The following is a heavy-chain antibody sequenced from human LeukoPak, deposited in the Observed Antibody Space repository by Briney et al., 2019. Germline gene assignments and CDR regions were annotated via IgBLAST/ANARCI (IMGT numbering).Heavy chain of an antibody. Sequence: PGGSLRLSCAASGFAFSSYGTHWVRAAPGKGLEWVAGISYDGRNKEYVDSVKGRFTISRDNSKNTLYLQMNSLRAEDTAVYNCAKDRGYSHGFDYWGQGTLVTVSS. CDR3: AKDRGYSHGFDY. J-gene: IGHJ4*02. V-gene: IGHV3-30*18. D-gene: IGHD5-18*01. CDR1: GFAFSSYG. CDR2: ISYDGRNK.